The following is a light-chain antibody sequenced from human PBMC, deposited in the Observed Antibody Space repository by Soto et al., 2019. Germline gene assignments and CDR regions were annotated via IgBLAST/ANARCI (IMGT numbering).Light chain of an antibody. CDR3: QQSYSSPTT. V-gene: IGKV1-39*01. CDR1: QSIGKH. Sequence: DIQMTQSPSFLSASVGDRVTITCPASQSIGKHLNWYQQKPGKAPKFLIYGASTLQGGVPSRFTGSGSGTDFTLTVNSLQPEDFATYYCQQSYSSPTTFGQGTRLEIK. J-gene: IGKJ5*01. CDR2: GAS.